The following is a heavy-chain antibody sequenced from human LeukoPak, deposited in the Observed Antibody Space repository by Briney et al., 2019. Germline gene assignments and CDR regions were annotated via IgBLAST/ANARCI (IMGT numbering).Heavy chain of an antibody. CDR3: VKDWSTMVSPGHY. V-gene: IGHV3-23*01. J-gene: IGHJ4*02. Sequence: GGSLRLSCAASGFTFSIYAMSWVRQAPGKGLEWVSVISGSGDAIYYADSVKGRFSISRDNSKNTVSLQMNSLRVEDTAVYYCVKDWSTMVSPGHYWGQGTLVSVSS. CDR1: GFTFSIYA. CDR2: ISGSGDAI. D-gene: IGHD5/OR15-5a*01.